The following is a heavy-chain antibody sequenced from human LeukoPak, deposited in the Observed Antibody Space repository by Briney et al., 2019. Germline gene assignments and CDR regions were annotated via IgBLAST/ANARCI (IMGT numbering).Heavy chain of an antibody. V-gene: IGHV3-23*01. CDR3: AKDGYYYDSSGENFDY. CDR1: GFTFSSYA. J-gene: IGHJ4*02. CDR2: ISGSGGST. D-gene: IGHD3-22*01. Sequence: PGGSLRLSCAASGFTFSSYAMSWVRQAPGKGLEWVSAISGSGGSTYYADSVKGRFTISRDNSKNTLYLQMNGMRAEDTAVYYCAKDGYYYDSSGENFDYWGQGTLVTVSS.